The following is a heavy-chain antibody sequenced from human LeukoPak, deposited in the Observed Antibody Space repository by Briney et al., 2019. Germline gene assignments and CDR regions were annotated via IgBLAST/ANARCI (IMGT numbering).Heavy chain of an antibody. CDR1: GGSINSGGYS. J-gene: IGHJ4*02. CDR3: ARASSYFFDY. V-gene: IGHV4-31*03. Sequence: SETLSLTCTVSGGSINSGGYSWSWIRQHPGKGLEWIGYTYNGGNTYYNQSLKSRLTILVDTSKNQFSLKLNSVTVADTAVYYCARASSYFFDYWGQGTL. CDR2: TYNGGNT.